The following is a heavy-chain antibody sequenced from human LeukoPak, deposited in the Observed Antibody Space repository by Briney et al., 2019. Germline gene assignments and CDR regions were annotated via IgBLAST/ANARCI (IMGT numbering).Heavy chain of an antibody. CDR2: IIPILGIA. CDR1: GGTFSSYA. CDR3: ARDYRYKRLGSWD. V-gene: IGHV1-69*04. J-gene: IGHJ4*02. Sequence: SVKVSCKASGGTFSSYAISWVRQAPGQGLEWMGRIIPILGIANYAQKFQGRVTITADKSTSTAYMELSSLRSEDTAVYYCARDYRYKRLGSWDWGQGTLVTVSS. D-gene: IGHD6-13*01.